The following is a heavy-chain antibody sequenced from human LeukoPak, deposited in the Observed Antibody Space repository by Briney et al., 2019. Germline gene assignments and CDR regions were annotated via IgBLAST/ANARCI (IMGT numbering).Heavy chain of an antibody. CDR3: AKGSGYGSGWYYFDY. V-gene: IGHV3-23*01. J-gene: IGHJ4*02. CDR2: ISGSGGST. CDR1: GFTFNNYA. Sequence: GGSLRLSCAASGFTFNNYAMNWVRQAPGKGLEWVSAISGSGGSTDYTDSVKGRFTISRDNSNNTLYLQMNSLRAEDTAVYYCAKGSGYGSGWYYFDYWGRGTLVTVSS. D-gene: IGHD6-19*01.